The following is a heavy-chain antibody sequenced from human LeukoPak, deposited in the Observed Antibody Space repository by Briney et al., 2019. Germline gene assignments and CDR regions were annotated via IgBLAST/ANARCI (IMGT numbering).Heavy chain of an antibody. Sequence: AGSLRLSCAASELTVSSNYMSWVRQAPGKGLQWVSVIYSGGSTTYADSVRGRFTISRDNSKNTVFLQMNNLRAEDTAVYFCARGRYEFSAGMDVWGQGTTVTVSS. D-gene: IGHD5-12*01. CDR3: ARGRYEFSAGMDV. J-gene: IGHJ6*02. CDR1: ELTVSSNY. V-gene: IGHV3-53*01. CDR2: IYSGGST.